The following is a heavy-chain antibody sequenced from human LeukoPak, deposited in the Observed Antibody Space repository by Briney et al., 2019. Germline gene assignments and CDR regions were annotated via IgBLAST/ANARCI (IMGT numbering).Heavy chain of an antibody. J-gene: IGHJ4*01. CDR2: IGSDGDST. Sequence: GGSLRLSCSASGFTFSSLGMHWVRQAPGKGLEHVSTIGSDGDSTYYTDSVKDRFTISRDNSKNALYLQMTSLRPEDSAVYYCVSPVFINYWGQGTLVTVSS. CDR3: VSPVFINY. D-gene: IGHD1-14*01. CDR1: GFTFSSLG. V-gene: IGHV3-64D*06.